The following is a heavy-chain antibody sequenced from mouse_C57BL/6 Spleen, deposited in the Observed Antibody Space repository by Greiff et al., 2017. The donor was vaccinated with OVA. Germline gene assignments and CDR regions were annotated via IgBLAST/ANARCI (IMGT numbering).Heavy chain of an antibody. CDR3: ARTTTAAMDY. J-gene: IGHJ4*01. CDR1: GYTFTSYW. D-gene: IGHD1-2*01. V-gene: IGHV1-50*01. CDR2: IDPSDSYT. Sequence: VQLQQPGAELVKPGASVKLSCKASGYTFTSYWMQWVKQRPGQGLEWIGEIDPSDSYTNYNQKFKGKATLTVDTSSSTAYMQLSSLTSEDSAVYYCARTTTAAMDYWGQGTSVTVSS.